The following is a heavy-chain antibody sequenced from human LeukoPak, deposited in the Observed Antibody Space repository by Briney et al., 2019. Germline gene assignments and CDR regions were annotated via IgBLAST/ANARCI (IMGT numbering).Heavy chain of an antibody. CDR3: ARDGGGVTTPYDAFDI. CDR1: GFTFSSYS. Sequence: GALRLSCAASGFTFSSYSMNWVRQAPGKGLEWVAVISYDGSNKYYADSVKGRFTISRDNSKNTLYLQMNSLRAEDTAVYYCARDGGGVTTPYDAFDIWGQGTMVTVSS. D-gene: IGHD4-17*01. J-gene: IGHJ3*02. CDR2: ISYDGSNK. V-gene: IGHV3-30*03.